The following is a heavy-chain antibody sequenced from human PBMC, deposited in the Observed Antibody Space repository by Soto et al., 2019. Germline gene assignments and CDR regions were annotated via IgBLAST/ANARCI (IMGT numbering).Heavy chain of an antibody. CDR3: ARASIELMAQGFDY. D-gene: IGHD1-7*01. V-gene: IGHV3-72*01. CDR1: GFTFSDHY. Sequence: EVQLVESGGGLVQPGGSLRLSCAASGFTFSDHYMDWVRQAPGKGLEWVGRTRNKANSYTTEYAASVKGRFTISRDDSKNSLYLQMNSLKTEDTAVYYCARASIELMAQGFDYWGQGTLVTVSS. CDR2: TRNKANSYTT. J-gene: IGHJ4*02.